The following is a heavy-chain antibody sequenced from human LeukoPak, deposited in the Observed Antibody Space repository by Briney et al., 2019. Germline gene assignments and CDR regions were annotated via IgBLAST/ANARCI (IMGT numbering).Heavy chain of an antibody. J-gene: IGHJ1*01. CDR3: GRNADYCIDH. CDR1: GYSISSGFW. D-gene: IGHD4-11*01. Sequence: PSGTLSLTCVVSGYSISSGFWWSWVRQPPGKGLEWIGEIVHDGRTNYNPSLKSRVTISLDKSKNHFSLELSSVTAADTAIYYCGRNADYCIDHWGQGTLVTVSS. CDR2: IVHDGRT. V-gene: IGHV4-4*02.